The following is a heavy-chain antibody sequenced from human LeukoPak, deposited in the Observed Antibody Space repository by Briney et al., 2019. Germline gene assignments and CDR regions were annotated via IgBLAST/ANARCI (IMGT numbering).Heavy chain of an antibody. D-gene: IGHD2-21*01. CDR3: ARVVAPRNYFDY. J-gene: IGHJ4*02. CDR1: GGSISSYY. V-gene: IGHV4-59*12. Sequence: TSETLSLTCTVSGGSISSYYWSWIRQPPGKGLEWIGYIYYSGSTNYNPSLKSRVTISVDTSKNQFSLELSSVTAADTAVYYCARVVAPRNYFDYWGQGTLVTVSS. CDR2: IYYSGST.